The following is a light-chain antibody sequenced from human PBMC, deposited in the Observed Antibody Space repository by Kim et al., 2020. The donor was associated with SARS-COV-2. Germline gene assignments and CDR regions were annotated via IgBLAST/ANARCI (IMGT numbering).Light chain of an antibody. V-gene: IGLV3-19*01. CDR1: SLRTYY. CDR3: NSRDKSGDHVL. CDR2: GKN. J-gene: IGLJ2*01. Sequence: SSELTQDPAVSVALGQTVTITCQGDSLRTYYASWYQQKPGQAPILVIYGKNNWPSGIPDRFSGSSSGNTASLTVTGAQAGDEADYYCNSRDKSGDHVLFG.